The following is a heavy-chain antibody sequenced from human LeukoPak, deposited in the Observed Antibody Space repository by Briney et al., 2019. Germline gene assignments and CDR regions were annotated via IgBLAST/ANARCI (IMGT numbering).Heavy chain of an antibody. CDR3: ANSHGYNDPFDY. CDR2: IYSDGST. Sequence: GGSLRLSCAVSGFIVNTYYMSWVRQAPGKGLEWVSIIYSDGSTYYADSVKGRFTISRDTSKNTLFLQMNSLRAEDTAVYYCANSHGYNDPFDYWGQGTLVTVSS. D-gene: IGHD5-24*01. V-gene: IGHV3-53*01. CDR1: GFIVNTYY. J-gene: IGHJ4*02.